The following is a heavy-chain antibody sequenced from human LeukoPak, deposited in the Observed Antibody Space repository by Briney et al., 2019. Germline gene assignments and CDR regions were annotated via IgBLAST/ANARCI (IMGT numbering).Heavy chain of an antibody. V-gene: IGHV4-59*01. CDR2: IYYSGST. Sequence: PSETLSLTCTVSGGSMSNYYWSWIRQPPGKGLERIGYIYYSGSTNYNPSLKSRVTISVDTSKNQFSLKLSSVTAADTAVYYCARGEGSGSLYYYYYYYMDVWGKGTTVTVSS. D-gene: IGHD3-10*01. J-gene: IGHJ6*03. CDR1: GGSMSNYY. CDR3: ARGEGSGSLYYYYYYYMDV.